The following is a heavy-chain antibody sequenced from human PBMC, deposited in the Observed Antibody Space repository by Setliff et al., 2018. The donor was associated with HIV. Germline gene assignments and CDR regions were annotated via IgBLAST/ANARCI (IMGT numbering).Heavy chain of an antibody. V-gene: IGHV3-23*01. D-gene: IGHD2-8*01. CDR1: GFTFSSYV. CDR2: ISGSGGST. CDR3: ARPYTVWVYGMDV. Sequence: GGSLRLSCAASGFTFSSYVMSWVRQAPGKGLEWVSGISGSGGSTYYADSVKGRFTISRDNSKNTLYLQMNSLRAEDTAVYYCARPYTVWVYGMDVWGQGTTVTVSS. J-gene: IGHJ6*02.